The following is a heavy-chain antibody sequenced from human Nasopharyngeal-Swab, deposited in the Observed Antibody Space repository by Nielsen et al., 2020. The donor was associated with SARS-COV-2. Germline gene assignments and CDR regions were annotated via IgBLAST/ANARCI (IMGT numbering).Heavy chain of an antibody. D-gene: IGHD6-19*01. CDR2: ISAYNGNT. CDR3: ARDGIGSGWYRNDAFDI. CDR1: GYTFTSCG. Sequence: ASVKVSCKASGYTFTSCGISWVRQAPGQGLEWMGWISAYNGNTNYAQKLQGRVTMTTDTSTSTGYMELRSLRSDDTAVYYCARDGIGSGWYRNDAFDIWGQGTMVTVSS. J-gene: IGHJ3*02. V-gene: IGHV1-18*04.